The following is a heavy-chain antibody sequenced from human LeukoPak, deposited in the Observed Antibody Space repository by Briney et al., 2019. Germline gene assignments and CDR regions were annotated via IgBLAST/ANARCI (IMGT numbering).Heavy chain of an antibody. CDR1: GVSISSYY. CDR3: ASMGVDTAMSGAFDI. V-gene: IGHV4-59*01. D-gene: IGHD5-18*01. Sequence: PSETLSLTCTVSGVSISSYYWSWIRQPPGKGLEWMGYIYYSGSTNYNPSLKSRVTISLDTSKNQFSLKLSSVTAADTAVYYCASMGVDTAMSGAFDIWGQGTMVTVSS. J-gene: IGHJ3*02. CDR2: IYYSGST.